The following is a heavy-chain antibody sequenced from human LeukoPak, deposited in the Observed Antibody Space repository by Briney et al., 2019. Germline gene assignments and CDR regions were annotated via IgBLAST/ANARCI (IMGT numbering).Heavy chain of an antibody. J-gene: IGHJ4*02. CDR1: GGSFSGYY. V-gene: IGHV4-34*01. CDR3: ARGRRRITMIVVVTSREYYFDY. Sequence: SETLSLTCAVYGGSFSGYYWSWIRQPPGKGREWRGEINHSGSTNYNPSLKSRVTISVDTSKNPFSLTLSSVTAADTAVYYCARGRRRITMIVVVTSREYYFDYWGQGTLVTVSS. CDR2: INHSGST. D-gene: IGHD3-22*01.